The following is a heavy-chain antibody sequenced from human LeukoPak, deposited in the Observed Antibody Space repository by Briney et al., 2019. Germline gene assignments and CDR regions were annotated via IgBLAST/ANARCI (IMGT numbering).Heavy chain of an antibody. D-gene: IGHD6-19*01. Sequence: PADTLSLTCTVSGGSINSYYWSWIRQPPGKGLEWVGYIYYSGSTNYKPSLKRRVTIPVDPSKNQFSLKVSSVTAADTAVYYCASSRSSSGWSLIDYWGQGALVTVSS. CDR1: GGSINSYY. V-gene: IGHV4-59*07. CDR2: IYYSGST. J-gene: IGHJ4*02. CDR3: ASSRSSSGWSLIDY.